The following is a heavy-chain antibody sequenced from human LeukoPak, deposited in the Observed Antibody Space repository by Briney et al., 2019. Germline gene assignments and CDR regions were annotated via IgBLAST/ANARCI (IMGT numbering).Heavy chain of an antibody. J-gene: IGHJ4*02. CDR1: GFTFSSYS. V-gene: IGHV3-48*02. D-gene: IGHD5-12*01. CDR3: ARGYSGYFYY. Sequence: GGSLRLSCAASGFTFSSYSMNWVRQAPGKGLEWVSYISSGSSTIYYADSVKGRFTISRDNAKNSLCLQMNSLRDEDTAVYYCARGYSGYFYYWGQGTLVTVSS. CDR2: ISSGSSTI.